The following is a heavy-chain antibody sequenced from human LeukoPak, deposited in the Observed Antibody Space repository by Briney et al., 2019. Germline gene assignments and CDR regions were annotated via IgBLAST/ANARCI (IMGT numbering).Heavy chain of an antibody. CDR2: LYYSGST. J-gene: IGHJ5*02. Sequence: SETLSLTCTVSGGSISSSSYYWGWIRQPPGKGLEWIGSLYYSGSTYYNPSLKSRVTISIDTSKNQFSLKLTSVTAADTAVFYCATLVRSGSYYWRWFDPWGQGTLVTVSS. CDR3: ATLVRSGSYYWRWFDP. V-gene: IGHV4-39*07. D-gene: IGHD1-26*01. CDR1: GGSISSSSYY.